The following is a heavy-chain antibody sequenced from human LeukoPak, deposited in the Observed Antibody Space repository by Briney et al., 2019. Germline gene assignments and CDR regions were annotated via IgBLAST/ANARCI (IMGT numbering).Heavy chain of an antibody. J-gene: IGHJ4*02. CDR3: ARRCSSASCSFDH. Sequence: SETLSLTCTVSGGSISSFYWSWIRPPPGKGLEWIGHIYFSGSTNYNPSLKSRVTISVDTSKNQFSLRLSSVTVADTAVYYCARRCSSASCSFDHWGQGTLVTVSS. D-gene: IGHD2-2*01. V-gene: IGHV4-59*08. CDR1: GGSISSFY. CDR2: IYFSGST.